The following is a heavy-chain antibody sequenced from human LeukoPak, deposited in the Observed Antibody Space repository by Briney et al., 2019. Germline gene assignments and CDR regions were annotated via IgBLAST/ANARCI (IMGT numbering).Heavy chain of an antibody. V-gene: IGHV3-21*01. Sequence: GGSLRLSCAASGFTFSSYSMNWVRQAPGKGLEWVSSISSSSSYIYYADSVKGRFTISRDNAKNSLYLQMNSLRGEDTAVYYCAKDEVIPSYYYIDVWGKGTTVTVSS. D-gene: IGHD2-2*01. CDR1: GFTFSSYS. CDR2: ISSSSSYI. J-gene: IGHJ6*03. CDR3: AKDEVIPSYYYIDV.